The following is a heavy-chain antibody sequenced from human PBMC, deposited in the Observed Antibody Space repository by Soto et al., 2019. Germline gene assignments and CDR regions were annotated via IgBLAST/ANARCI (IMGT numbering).Heavy chain of an antibody. CDR3: ARTSDIGFRDWFDP. V-gene: IGHV4-31*03. D-gene: IGHD3-9*01. CDR1: GGSINSGGYH. CDR2: IYYRGNT. J-gene: IGHJ5*02. Sequence: SETLSLTCRVSGGSINSGGYHWTWIRQHPEKGLEWIGYIYYRGNTYYNPSLRSRLTISVDTSKNQFSLNLTSVTAADTAVYYCARTSDIGFRDWFDPWGQGTLVTVSS.